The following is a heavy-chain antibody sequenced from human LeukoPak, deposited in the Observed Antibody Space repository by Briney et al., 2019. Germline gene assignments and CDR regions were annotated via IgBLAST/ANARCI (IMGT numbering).Heavy chain of an antibody. CDR1: GFTFSSYA. J-gene: IGHJ4*02. CDR2: ISYDGSNK. V-gene: IGHV3-30-3*01. CDR3: AKEPGEGGSAFDY. Sequence: GGSLRLSCAASGFTFSSYAVHWVRQAPGKGLEWVAVISYDGSNKYYADSVKGRFTISRDNSKNTLYLQMNSLRAEDTAVYYCAKEPGEGGSAFDYWDQGTLVTVYS. D-gene: IGHD3-16*01.